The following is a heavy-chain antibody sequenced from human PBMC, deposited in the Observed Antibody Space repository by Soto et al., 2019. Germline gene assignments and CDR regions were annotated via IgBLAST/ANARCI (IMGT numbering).Heavy chain of an antibody. V-gene: IGHV4-31*03. J-gene: IGHJ2*01. Sequence: SETLSLTCTVSGGSISSGGYYWSWIRQHPGKGLEWIGYIYYSGSTYYNPSLKSRVTISVDTSKNQFSLKLSSVTAADTAVYYCARMSDHLTTVPDYWYFDLWGRGTLVTVSS. CDR1: GGSISSGGYY. CDR3: ARMSDHLTTVPDYWYFDL. CDR2: IYYSGST. D-gene: IGHD4-4*01.